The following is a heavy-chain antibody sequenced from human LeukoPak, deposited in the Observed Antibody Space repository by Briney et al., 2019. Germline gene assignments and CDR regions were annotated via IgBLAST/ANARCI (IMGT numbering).Heavy chain of an antibody. CDR2: INHSGST. CDR3: ARTMEGSSYRRAFDI. CDR1: SGSFSGYY. V-gene: IGHV4-34*01. D-gene: IGHD1-1*01. J-gene: IGHJ3*02. Sequence: SETLSLTCAVYSGSFSGYYWSWIRQPPGKGLEWIGEINHSGSTNYNPSLESRVTISFDTSKNQFSLKLSSMTAADTAAYYCARTMEGSSYRRAFDIWGQGTMVTVSS.